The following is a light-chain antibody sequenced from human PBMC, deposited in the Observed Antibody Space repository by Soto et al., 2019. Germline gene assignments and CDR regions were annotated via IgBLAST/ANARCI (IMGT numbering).Light chain of an antibody. CDR3: QQSYSTPYT. CDR1: QRIGTY. CDR2: PIS. V-gene: IGKV1-39*01. J-gene: IGKJ2*01. Sequence: IQMTQSPSSLSASVGDRVTITCRASQRIGTYLNWYQQRPGRAPKLLISPISTLHRGVPSRFSGSGSGTDFPLTITGHQPEDVATYCCQQSYSTPYTFGQGTKLEIK.